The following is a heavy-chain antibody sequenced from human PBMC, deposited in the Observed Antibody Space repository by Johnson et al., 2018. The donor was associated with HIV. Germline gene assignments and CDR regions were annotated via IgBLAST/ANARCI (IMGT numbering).Heavy chain of an antibody. CDR3: AGGVAVAFDI. Sequence: QVQLVESGGDLVQPGGSLRLSCAASGFTVSSNYMSWVRQAPGKGLEWVAVISFDGSNKYYTDSVTGRFTISRDNSKNTLFLQMNSLRAEDTAVYYCAGGVAVAFDIWGPGTMVTVSS. CDR1: GFTVSSNY. J-gene: IGHJ3*02. D-gene: IGHD6-19*01. V-gene: IGHV3-30*14. CDR2: ISFDGSNK.